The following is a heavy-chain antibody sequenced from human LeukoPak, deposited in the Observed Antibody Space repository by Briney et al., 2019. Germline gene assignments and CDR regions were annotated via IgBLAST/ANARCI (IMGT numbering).Heavy chain of an antibody. CDR1: GFTFSSYA. Sequence: PGGSLRLSCAASGFTFSSYAMSWVRQAPGKGLEWVSAISGSGGSTYYADSVKGRFTISRDNSKNTLYLQMNSLRAEDTAVYYCAEGRFYDILTGSSGSWFDPWGQGTLVTVSS. V-gene: IGHV3-23*01. CDR3: AEGRFYDILTGSSGSWFDP. D-gene: IGHD3-9*01. CDR2: ISGSGGST. J-gene: IGHJ5*02.